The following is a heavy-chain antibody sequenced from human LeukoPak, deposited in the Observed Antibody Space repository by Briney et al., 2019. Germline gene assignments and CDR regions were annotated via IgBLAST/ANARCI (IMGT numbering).Heavy chain of an antibody. CDR3: ARVPISSGWPDAFDI. CDR1: GFTFSSYS. J-gene: IGHJ3*02. CDR2: ISSSSSYI. D-gene: IGHD6-19*01. Sequence: GGSLRLSCAASGFTFSSYSMNWVRQAPGKGLEWVSSISSSSSYIYYADSVKGRFTISRDNAKNSLYLQMNSLRAEDTAVYYCARVPISSGWPDAFDIWGQGTMVTVSS. V-gene: IGHV3-21*01.